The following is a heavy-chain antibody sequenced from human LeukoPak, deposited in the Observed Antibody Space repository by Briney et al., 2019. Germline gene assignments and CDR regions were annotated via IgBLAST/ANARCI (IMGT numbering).Heavy chain of an antibody. CDR3: ARAGDSGSYLFFDY. J-gene: IGHJ4*02. D-gene: IGHD1-26*01. Sequence: GGSLRLSCAASGFTFSAYIMNWVRQAPGKGLEWVSSISSSSTYIYYADSVKGRFTISRDNATNSLYLQMNILRAEDTAVYYCARAGDSGSYLFFDYWGQGTLVTVSS. V-gene: IGHV3-21*01. CDR1: GFTFSAYI. CDR2: ISSSSTYI.